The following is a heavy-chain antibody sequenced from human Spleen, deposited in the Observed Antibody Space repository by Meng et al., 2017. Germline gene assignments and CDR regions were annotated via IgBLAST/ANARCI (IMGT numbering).Heavy chain of an antibody. D-gene: IGHD2-15*01. CDR1: GGSISSVDHY. CDR2: IYNSGTT. Sequence: QVHLQESGPGLVKPSQTLSLTCTVSGGSISSVDHYWSWIRQPPGKGLEWIGYIYNSGTTYYKSSLKSRVSITGDTSKNQFSLKLSSVTAADTAVYYCARVGACSGGSCYYRLFDYWGQGTLVTVSS. J-gene: IGHJ4*02. V-gene: IGHV4-30-4*01. CDR3: ARVGACSGGSCYYRLFDY.